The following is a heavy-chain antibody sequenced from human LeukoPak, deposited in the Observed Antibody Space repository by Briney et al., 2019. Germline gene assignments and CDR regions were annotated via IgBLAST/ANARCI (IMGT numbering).Heavy chain of an antibody. CDR2: IYYSGGT. Sequence: SETLSLTCTVSGDSISSYYWSCIRQPPGKGLEWIGYIYYSGGTDYNPSLKSRVTISVDTSKNQFSLKLRSVTAADTAVYYCARHVTISGPYDASDIWGQGTMVTVSP. CDR1: GDSISSYY. CDR3: ARHVTISGPYDASDI. D-gene: IGHD5-24*01. J-gene: IGHJ3*02. V-gene: IGHV4-59*08.